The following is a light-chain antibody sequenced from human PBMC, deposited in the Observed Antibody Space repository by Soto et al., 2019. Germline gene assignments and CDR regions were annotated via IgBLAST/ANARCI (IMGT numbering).Light chain of an antibody. CDR2: EVT. CDR1: STDIGGYEY. Sequence: QSALTQPPSASGSPGQSVTISCTGTSTDIGGYEYVSWYQQHPGKAPKLMIFEVTQRPSGVPDRFSGSKSGNTASLTVSGLQAEDEADYYCSSYAGNNNLVFGGGTQLTVL. V-gene: IGLV2-8*01. CDR3: SSYAGNNNLV. J-gene: IGLJ2*01.